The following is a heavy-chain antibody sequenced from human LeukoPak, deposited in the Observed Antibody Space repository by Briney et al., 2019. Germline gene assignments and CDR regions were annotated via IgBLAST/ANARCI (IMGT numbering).Heavy chain of an antibody. Sequence: SVKVSCKASGGTFSSYAISWVRQAPGQGLEWMGGIIPIFGTANYAQKFQGRVTITADESTSTAYMELSSLRSEDTAVYYCAREGGYYYDSSGSVLGAFDIWGQGTMVTVSS. J-gene: IGHJ3*02. V-gene: IGHV1-69*13. CDR1: GGTFSSYA. CDR2: IIPIFGTA. D-gene: IGHD3-22*01. CDR3: AREGGYYYDSSGSVLGAFDI.